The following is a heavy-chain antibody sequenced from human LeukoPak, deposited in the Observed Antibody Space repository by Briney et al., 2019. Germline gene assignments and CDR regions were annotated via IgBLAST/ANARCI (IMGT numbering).Heavy chain of an antibody. D-gene: IGHD2-21*01. CDR2: INAGNGIT. CDR3: YSNWFDP. CDR1: GYTFTSYA. Sequence: ASVKVSCRASGYTFTSYAMHWVRQAPGQRLEWMGWINAGNGITKYSQKFQGRVTITRDTSASTAYMELSSLRSEDTAVYYCYSNWFDPWGQGTLVTVSS. V-gene: IGHV1-3*01. J-gene: IGHJ5*02.